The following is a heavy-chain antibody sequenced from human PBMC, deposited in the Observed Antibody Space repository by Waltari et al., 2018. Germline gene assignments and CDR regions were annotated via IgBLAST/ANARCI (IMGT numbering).Heavy chain of an antibody. V-gene: IGHV5-10-1*03. Sequence: EVQLVQSGAEVKKPGESLRISCKGSGYSFTSYWIDLVRQMPGKGLEWMGRIDPSDSYTNYSPSVQGHVTISADKSISTAYLQWSSLKASDTAMYYCARLYNTNPSFRENWFDPWGQGTLVTVSS. CDR1: GYSFTSYW. J-gene: IGHJ5*02. CDR3: ARLYNTNPSFRENWFDP. CDR2: IDPSDSYT. D-gene: IGHD1-20*01.